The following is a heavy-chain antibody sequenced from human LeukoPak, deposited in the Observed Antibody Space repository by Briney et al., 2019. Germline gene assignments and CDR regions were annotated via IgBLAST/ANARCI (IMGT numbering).Heavy chain of an antibody. CDR3: ARLKPPDDD. J-gene: IGHJ4*02. Sequence: ASVKVSCKACGCTFSGYYMHWVRLAPGQGLEWMGWINANSGDTKCAQKFQGGVTMTRDTSISTAYTELSGLSSDDTAVYYCARLKPPDDDWGQGTLVTVSS. CDR2: INANSGDT. V-gene: IGHV1-2*02. CDR1: GCTFSGYY.